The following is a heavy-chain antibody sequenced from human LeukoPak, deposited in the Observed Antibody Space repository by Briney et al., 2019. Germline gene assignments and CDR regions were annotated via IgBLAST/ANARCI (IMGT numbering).Heavy chain of an antibody. CDR3: ARWSYAPGGMAV. CDR1: GGSFSGYY. J-gene: IGHJ6*02. CDR2: INHSGST. Sequence: SETLSLTCAVYGGSFSGYYWSWIRQPPGKGLEWIGEINHSGSTNYNPSLRSRVTISVDTSKNPFSLTLSSVTAADTAVYYCARWSYAPGGMAVWGQGTTVTVSS. V-gene: IGHV4-34*01. D-gene: IGHD4-17*01.